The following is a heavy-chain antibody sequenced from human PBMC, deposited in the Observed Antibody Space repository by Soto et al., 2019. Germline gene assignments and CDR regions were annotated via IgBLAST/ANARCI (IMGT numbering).Heavy chain of an antibody. Sequence: QVQLIQSAPEVKRPGASVRVSCRASGYTFTSYGLNWVRRAPGQGLEWMGRIASHDGSTVSAQSFPGGLTLTRETFPNPAYLELGALTSDDTGLYFCWRNDGDDSTNFWGQGTLVTVSS. V-gene: IGHV1-18*04. CDR3: WRNDGDDSTNF. J-gene: IGHJ4*02. D-gene: IGHD3-22*01. CDR1: GYTFTSYG. CDR2: IASHDGST.